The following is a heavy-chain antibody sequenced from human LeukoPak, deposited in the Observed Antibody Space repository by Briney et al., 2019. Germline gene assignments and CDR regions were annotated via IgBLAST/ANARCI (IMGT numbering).Heavy chain of an antibody. D-gene: IGHD5-24*01. CDR3: ARHGRDGYNQIDY. J-gene: IGHJ4*02. V-gene: IGHV4-59*08. CDR1: GGSISNYY. Sequence: PSETLSLTCTVSGGSISNYYWSWIRQPPGKGLEWIGYIYYSGSTNYNPSLKSRVTISADTSKNQFSLKLSSVTAADTAVYYCARHGRDGYNQIDYWGQGTLVTVSS. CDR2: IYYSGST.